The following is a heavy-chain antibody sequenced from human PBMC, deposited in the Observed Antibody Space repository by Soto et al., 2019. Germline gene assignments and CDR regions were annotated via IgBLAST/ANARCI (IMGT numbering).Heavy chain of an antibody. J-gene: IGHJ4*02. CDR1: GFTFSSYA. CDR2: ISYDGSNK. CDR3: AREGRRRWLAFDY. V-gene: IGHV3-30-3*01. D-gene: IGHD1-26*01. Sequence: QVQLVESGGGVVQPGRSLRLSCAASGFTFSSYAMHWVRQAPGKGLEWVAVISYDGSNKYYADSVKGRFTISRDNSKNTLYLQMNSLSAEDTAVYYCAREGRRRWLAFDYWGQGTLVTVSS.